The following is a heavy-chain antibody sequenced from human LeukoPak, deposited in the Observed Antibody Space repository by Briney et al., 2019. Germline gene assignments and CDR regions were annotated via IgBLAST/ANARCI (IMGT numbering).Heavy chain of an antibody. Sequence: DSVKGRFTISRDNSKNTLYLQMNSLRAEDTAVYYCARGLVEVARGGFDYWGQGTLVTVSS. D-gene: IGHD6-19*01. J-gene: IGHJ4*02. CDR3: ARGLVEVARGGFDY. V-gene: IGHV3-30*01.